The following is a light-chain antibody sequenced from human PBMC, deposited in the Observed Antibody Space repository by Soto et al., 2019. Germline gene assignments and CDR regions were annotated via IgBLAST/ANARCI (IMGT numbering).Light chain of an antibody. Sequence: DIQITPSPSSLSASVGDRVTITCRASQSIGTYLHWYQQKPGKAPKLLIYAASNLQSGVPSRFSGSGSGTDFTLTISNLQPEDFATYFCQQSYTTPVYSFGQGTKVDIK. CDR3: QQSYTTPVYS. J-gene: IGKJ2*01. CDR2: AAS. CDR1: QSIGTY. V-gene: IGKV1-39*01.